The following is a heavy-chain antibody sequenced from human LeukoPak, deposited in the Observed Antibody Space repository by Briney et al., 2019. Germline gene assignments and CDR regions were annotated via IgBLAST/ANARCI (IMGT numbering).Heavy chain of an antibody. Sequence: ASVKVSCKASGYTFTSYAMNWVRQAPGQGLEWMGWINTNTGNPTYAQGFTGRFVFSLDTSVSTAYLQISSLKAEDTAVYYCAREGRGARPYYYYYMDVWGKGTTVTVSS. J-gene: IGHJ6*03. CDR2: INTNTGNP. V-gene: IGHV7-4-1*02. D-gene: IGHD3-10*01. CDR1: GYTFTSYA. CDR3: AREGRGARPYYYYYMDV.